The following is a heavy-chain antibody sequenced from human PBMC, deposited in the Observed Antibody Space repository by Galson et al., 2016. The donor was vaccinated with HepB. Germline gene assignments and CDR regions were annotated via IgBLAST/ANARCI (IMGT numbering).Heavy chain of an antibody. V-gene: IGHV3-53*01. CDR1: GFTVSTNY. CDR3: ARCEARYSGYDWGFDY. CDR2: IYSDGST. J-gene: IGHJ4*02. D-gene: IGHD5-12*01. Sequence: SLRLSCAASGFTVSTNYMSWVRQAPGKGLEWVSVIYSDGSTYYADSVKGRFTISRDNSKNTLYLQMNSLRAEDTAVYYCARCEARYSGYDWGFDYWGQGTLVTVSS.